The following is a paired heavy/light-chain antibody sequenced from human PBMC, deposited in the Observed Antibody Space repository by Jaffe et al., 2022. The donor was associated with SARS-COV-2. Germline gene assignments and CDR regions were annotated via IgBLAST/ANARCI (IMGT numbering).Light chain of an antibody. CDR2: GAT. J-gene: IGKJ2*01. Sequence: DIQMTQSPSSLSASVGDRVTITCRASQSISTYLNWYQQKPGKAPNLLISGATSLRGGVPSTFSGSGSGADFTLTISSLQPEDFATYYCQQSYISPYTFGQGTKLEIK. V-gene: IGKV1-39*01. CDR1: QSISTY. CDR3: QQSYISPYT.
Heavy chain of an antibody. CDR3: ARGPRPTRIAAAARAGGSVCFDP. J-gene: IGHJ5*02. V-gene: IGHV4-34*01. Sequence: QVQLQQWGAGLLKPSETLSLTCAVYGGSFSNYYWNWIRQPPGKGLEWIGEINHSGITNYNPSLKSRVSISVDTSKNQFSLKVNSVTAADTAVYYCARGPRPTRIAAAARAGGSVCFDPWGQGTLVSVSS. CDR1: GGSFSNYY. D-gene: IGHD6-13*01. CDR2: INHSGIT.